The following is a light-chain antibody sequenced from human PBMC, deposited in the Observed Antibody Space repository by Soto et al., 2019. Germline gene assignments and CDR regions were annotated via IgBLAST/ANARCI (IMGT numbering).Light chain of an antibody. J-gene: IGLJ1*01. CDR1: SSDVGGYNF. CDR3: CSSASGHTYV. CDR2: DVT. V-gene: IGLV2-11*01. Sequence: QSALTQPRSVSGSPGQSDTISCTGTSSDVGGYNFVSWYQQHPAKAPKLMIYDVTKRPSGVPDRFSGSKSGNTASQTISGLQAEDEADYYCCSSASGHTYVFGTGTKVTVL.